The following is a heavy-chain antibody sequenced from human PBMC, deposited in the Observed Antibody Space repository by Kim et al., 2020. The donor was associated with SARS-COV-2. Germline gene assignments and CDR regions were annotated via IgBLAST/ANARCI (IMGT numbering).Heavy chain of an antibody. CDR1: GGSISSYY. J-gene: IGHJ4*02. D-gene: IGHD3-10*01. CDR3: ARTAMVRGVAPGY. V-gene: IGHV4-59*13. Sequence: SETLSLTCTVSGGSISSYYWSWIRQPPGKGLEWIGYIYYSGSTNYNPSLKSRVTISVDTSKNQFSLKMSSVTAADTAVYYCARTAMVRGVAPGYWGQGTLVTVSS. CDR2: IYYSGST.